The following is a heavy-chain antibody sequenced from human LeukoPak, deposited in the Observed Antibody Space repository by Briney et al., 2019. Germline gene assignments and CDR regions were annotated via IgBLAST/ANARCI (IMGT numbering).Heavy chain of an antibody. CDR2: IRSKTYGGTP. V-gene: IGHV3-49*04. CDR3: TRDRFYDRSGYDANYYFDY. J-gene: IGHJ4*02. Sequence: PGGSLRLSCAASGFIFSTYWMSWVRQAPGKGLEWVGFIRSKTYGGTPEYAASVKGRFTISRDDSKAIAYLQVSSLKTEDTAVYYCTRDRFYDRSGYDANYYFDYWGQGTLVTVSP. CDR1: GFIFSTYW. D-gene: IGHD3-22*01.